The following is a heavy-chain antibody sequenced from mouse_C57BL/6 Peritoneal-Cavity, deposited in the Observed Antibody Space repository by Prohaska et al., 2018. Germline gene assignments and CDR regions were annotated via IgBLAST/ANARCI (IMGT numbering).Heavy chain of an antibody. V-gene: IGHV5-9*01. CDR3: ASGGNYDY. CDR2: ISGGGGNT. D-gene: IGHD2-1*01. Sequence: GGGLVKPGGSLKLSCAASGFTFSSYTMSWVRQTPEKRLEWVATISGGGGNTYYPDSVKGRFTISRDNAKNTLYLQMSSLRSEDTALYYCASGGNYDYWGQGTTLTVSS. CDR1: GFTFSSYT. J-gene: IGHJ2*01.